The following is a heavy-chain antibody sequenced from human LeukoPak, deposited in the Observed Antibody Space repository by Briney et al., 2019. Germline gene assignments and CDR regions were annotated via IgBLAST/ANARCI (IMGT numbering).Heavy chain of an antibody. J-gene: IGHJ5*02. V-gene: IGHV4-30-4*08. CDR1: GGSISSGDYY. CDR3: ARDPHGWFDP. CDR2: IYYSGST. Sequence: SETLSLTCTVSGGSISSGDYYWSWIRQPPGKGLEWIGYIYYSGSTYYNPSLKSRVTMSVDTSKNQFSLKLSSVTAADTAVYYCARDPHGWFDPWGQGTLVTVSS.